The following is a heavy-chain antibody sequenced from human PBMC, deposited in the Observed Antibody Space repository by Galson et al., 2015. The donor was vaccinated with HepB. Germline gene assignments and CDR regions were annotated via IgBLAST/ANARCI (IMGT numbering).Heavy chain of an antibody. V-gene: IGHV1-46*01. CDR1: GYTFTSYY. D-gene: IGHD6-13*01. CDR3: ARVPFRAAAGGEDYYYYGMDV. Sequence: SVKVSCKASGYTFTSYYMHWVRQAPGQGLEWMGIINPSGGSTSYAQKFQGRVTMTRDTSTSTVYMELSSLRSEDTAVYYCARVPFRAAAGGEDYYYYGMDVWGQGTTVTVSS. CDR2: INPSGGST. J-gene: IGHJ6*02.